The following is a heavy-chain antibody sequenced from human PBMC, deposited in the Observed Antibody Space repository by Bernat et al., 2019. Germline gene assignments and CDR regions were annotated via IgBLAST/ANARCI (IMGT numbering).Heavy chain of an antibody. CDR2: LSFDGYIN. CDR1: GFAFSSSG. Sequence: QVQLVESGGGVVQPGRSLRLSCAASGFAFSSSGMHWVRLAPGKGLAWMAFLSFDGYINYYADSVKGRFSISRDNSMNTLYLEMNNLRIEDTAVYFCAKEGSPRWPYFHYWGQGTLVTVSS. J-gene: IGHJ4*02. V-gene: IGHV3-30*18. D-gene: IGHD6-13*01. CDR3: AKEGSPRWPYFHY.